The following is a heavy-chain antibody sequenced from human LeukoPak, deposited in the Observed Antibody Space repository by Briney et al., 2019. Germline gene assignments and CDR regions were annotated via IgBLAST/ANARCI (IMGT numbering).Heavy chain of an antibody. D-gene: IGHD3-10*01. J-gene: IGHJ6*04. CDR3: AKDLGVVRGVIMDV. V-gene: IGHV3-23*01. CDR1: GFTFSSYG. Sequence: GGSLRLSCAASGFTFSSYGMSWVRQAPGKGLEWVSAISGSGGSTYYADSVKGRFTISRDNSKNTLYLQMNSLRAEDTAVYYCAKDLGVVRGVIMDVWGKGTTVTVSS. CDR2: ISGSGGST.